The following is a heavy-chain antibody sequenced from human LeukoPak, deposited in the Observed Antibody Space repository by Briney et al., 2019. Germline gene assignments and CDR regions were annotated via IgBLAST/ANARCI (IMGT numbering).Heavy chain of an antibody. V-gene: IGHV4-39*07. Sequence: SETLSLTCWVSGASINSGSNYWGSIRQPPGKTLEWIGSIYSSGSTYYNPSLKSRVIIMIDTPKNHFSLTLSSVTAADTAVYYCARSDGYGLVGIWGQGTMVTVSS. CDR2: IYSSGST. CDR1: GASINSGSNY. J-gene: IGHJ3*02. CDR3: ARSDGYGLVGI. D-gene: IGHD5-18*01.